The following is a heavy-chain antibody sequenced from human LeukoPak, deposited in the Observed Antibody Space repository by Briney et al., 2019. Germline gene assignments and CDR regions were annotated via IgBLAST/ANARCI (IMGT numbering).Heavy chain of an antibody. CDR2: ISRSATTI. Sequence: GGSLRLSCAASGFTLSSYEMNWVRQAPGKGLEWVSSISRSATTIYYADSVEGRFTISRDNAKNSLYLQMNSLRAEDTAVYFCARVGALSSSWLLYWGQGTLVTVSS. CDR3: ARVGALSSSWLLY. D-gene: IGHD6-13*01. J-gene: IGHJ4*02. CDR1: GFTLSSYE. V-gene: IGHV3-48*03.